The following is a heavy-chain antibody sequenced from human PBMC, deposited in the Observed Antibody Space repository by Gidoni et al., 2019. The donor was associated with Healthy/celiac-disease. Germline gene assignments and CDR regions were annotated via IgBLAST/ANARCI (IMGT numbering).Heavy chain of an antibody. CDR3: ARATLSFDY. J-gene: IGHJ4*02. Sequence: QVQLVESGGGLVTPGGSLRLSCAASGFTLSDYYMSWIRQAPGKGLEWVSYISSSSSYTNYADSAKGRFTISRDNAKNSLYLQMNSLRAEDTAVYYCARATLSFDYWGQGTLVTVSS. CDR2: ISSSSSYT. V-gene: IGHV3-11*05. CDR1: GFTLSDYY.